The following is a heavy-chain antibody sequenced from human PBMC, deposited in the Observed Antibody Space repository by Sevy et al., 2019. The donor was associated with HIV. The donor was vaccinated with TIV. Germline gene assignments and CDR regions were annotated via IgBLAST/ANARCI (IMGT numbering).Heavy chain of an antibody. CDR3: ARRNDFDI. V-gene: IGHV4-59*08. CDR1: GGSINSDH. Sequence: SETLSLTCTVSGGSINSDHWNWIRQPPGKGLEWIGYVYYTGGTNYNPSLKNRVTISVDRTKNQFSLKLTSVTAADTAVYYCARRNDFDIWGHWTMVTVSS. CDR2: VYYTGGT. J-gene: IGHJ3*02.